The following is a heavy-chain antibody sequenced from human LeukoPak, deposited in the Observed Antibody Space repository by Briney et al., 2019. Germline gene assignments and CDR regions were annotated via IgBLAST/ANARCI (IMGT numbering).Heavy chain of an antibody. CDR3: ARTTEGYCSSASCFGFSYSYYMDV. CDR2: IYYRGST. Sequence: SETLSLTCTVSGGSISSYYWSWIRQPPAKGLEWIGYIYYRGSTNYNPSLKSRVTISVDTSKNQFSLKLSSVIVADTAVYYCARTTEGYCSSASCFGFSYSYYMDVWGKGTTVTISS. CDR1: GGSISSYY. J-gene: IGHJ6*03. D-gene: IGHD2-2*01. V-gene: IGHV4-59*01.